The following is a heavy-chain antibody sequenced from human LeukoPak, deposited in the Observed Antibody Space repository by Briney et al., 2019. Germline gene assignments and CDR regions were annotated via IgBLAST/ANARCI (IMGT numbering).Heavy chain of an antibody. CDR3: ANMVYALHYFDY. J-gene: IGHJ4*02. CDR2: ISSSSSYI. CDR1: GFTFSSYS. Sequence: GGSLRLSCAASGFTFSSYSMNWVRQAPGKGLEWVSSISSSSSYIYYADSVKGRFTISRDNAKNSLYLQMNSLRAEDTAVYYCANMVYALHYFDYWGQGTLVTVSS. D-gene: IGHD2-8*01. V-gene: IGHV3-21*01.